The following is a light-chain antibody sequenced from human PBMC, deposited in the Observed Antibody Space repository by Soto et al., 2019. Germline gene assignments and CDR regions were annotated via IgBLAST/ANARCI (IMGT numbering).Light chain of an antibody. Sequence: QSVLTQPASVSGSPGQSITITCTVSSSDVGYFEYVSWFQQHPDKAPRLIIYEVTNRPSGISNRFSGSKSGDTASLTISGLRAEDEADYYCSSFTATSTYVFGTGTKVTVL. V-gene: IGLV2-14*01. CDR1: SSDVGYFEY. J-gene: IGLJ1*01. CDR2: EVT. CDR3: SSFTATSTYV.